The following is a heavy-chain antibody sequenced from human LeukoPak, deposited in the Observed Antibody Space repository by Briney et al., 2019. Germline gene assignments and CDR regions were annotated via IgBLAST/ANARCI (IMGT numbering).Heavy chain of an antibody. Sequence: PGGSLGLSCAASGFTFSDYYMSWIRQAPGKGLEWVSYISSSGSTIYYADSVKGRFTISRDNAKNSLYLQMNSLRAEDTAVYYCANGGSSLSPYYYYMDVWGKGTTVTVSS. J-gene: IGHJ6*03. V-gene: IGHV3-11*01. CDR2: ISSSGSTI. CDR3: ANGGSSLSPYYYYMDV. CDR1: GFTFSDYY. D-gene: IGHD6-6*01.